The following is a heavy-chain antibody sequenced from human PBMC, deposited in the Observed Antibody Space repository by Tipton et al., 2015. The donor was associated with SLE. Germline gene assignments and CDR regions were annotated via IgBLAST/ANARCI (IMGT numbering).Heavy chain of an antibody. CDR2: ISKAGGTT. CDR3: AKERGLYGSLYAFAV. J-gene: IGHJ3*01. V-gene: IGHV3-23*01. CDR1: EFTFSDYA. Sequence: SLRLSCAASEFTFSDYAMSWVRQAPGKGKEWVSTISKAGGTTFYADSLRGRFTVSRDNSKNTLYLQMSSLRAEDTAVYYCAKERGLYGSLYAFAVWGQGTMVTVSS. D-gene: IGHD1-26*01.